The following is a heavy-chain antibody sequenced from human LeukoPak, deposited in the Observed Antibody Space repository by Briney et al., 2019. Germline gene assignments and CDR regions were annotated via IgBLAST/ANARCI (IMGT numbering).Heavy chain of an antibody. D-gene: IGHD3-22*01. V-gene: IGHV4-59*01. J-gene: IGHJ4*02. CDR3: ARRGHFYDTHGYYYYDY. CDR1: GGSIGVYY. CDR2: VYYTGDT. Sequence: PSETLSLTCTVSGGSIGVYYWSCIRQPPGKGLEWVGSVYYTGDTNNNPSLKSRVTISVDTSKNQFSLKLNSVTAADTAVYYCARRGHFYDTHGYYYYDYWGQGTLVTVSS.